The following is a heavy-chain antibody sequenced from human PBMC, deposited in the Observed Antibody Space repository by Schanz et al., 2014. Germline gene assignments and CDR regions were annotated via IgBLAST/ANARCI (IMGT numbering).Heavy chain of an antibody. Sequence: EVQLVESGGGVVHPGGSLRLSCAASGFTFSSYWMHWVRQAPGKGLEWVSAISGNGGSTYFADSVKGRFTISRDNSDNTLFLQMNSLRAEDTAVYYCAKVREWWPYYFDYWGQGTLVTVSS. V-gene: IGHV3-23*04. D-gene: IGHD2-15*01. CDR3: AKVREWWPYYFDY. J-gene: IGHJ4*02. CDR1: GFTFSSYW. CDR2: ISGNGGST.